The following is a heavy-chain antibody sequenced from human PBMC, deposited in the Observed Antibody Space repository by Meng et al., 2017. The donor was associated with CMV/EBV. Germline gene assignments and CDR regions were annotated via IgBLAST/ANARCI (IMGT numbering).Heavy chain of an antibody. CDR2: IHDRMNT. D-gene: IGHD3-3*01. V-gene: IGHV4-4*02. Sequence: SETLSLTCAVSGESISSNNWWSWVRQPPGKGLEWLGEIHDRMNTHYNPSIKSRVTMSIDKFKNQFSLELTSVTAADTAVYYCAGDDFLSGKVYWGQGTRVTVSS. CDR3: AGDDFLSGKVY. J-gene: IGHJ4*02. CDR1: GESISSNNW.